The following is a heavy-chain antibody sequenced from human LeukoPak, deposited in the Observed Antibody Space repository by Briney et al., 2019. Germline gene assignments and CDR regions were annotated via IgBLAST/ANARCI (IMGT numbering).Heavy chain of an antibody. J-gene: IGHJ6*02. CDR3: ARGGVITMVRGVIPGSYYYYGMDV. V-gene: IGHV4-34*01. CDR2: INHSAST. CDR1: GGSFSGYY. D-gene: IGHD3-10*01. Sequence: AETLSLTWAVYGGSFSGYYWSGIRQPPGKGLDWMGEINHSASTSYNPSLKSRVTISVDMSKNQFSLKLSSVTAADTAVYYCARGGVITMVRGVIPGSYYYYGMDVWGQGTTVTVSS.